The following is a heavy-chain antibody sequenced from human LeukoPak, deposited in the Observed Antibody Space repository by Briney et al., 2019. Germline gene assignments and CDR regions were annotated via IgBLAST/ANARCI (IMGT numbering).Heavy chain of an antibody. CDR3: GRAHYSSGCDL. D-gene: IGHD6-25*01. CDR1: GGSFSGYY. J-gene: IGHJ5*02. V-gene: IGHV4-34*01. Sequence: SETLSLTCAVYGGSFSGYYWSWIRQPPGKGLEWIGEINHSGSTNYNPSLKSRVTISVDTSKNQFSLKLSSVTAADTAVYYCGRAHYSSGCDLWGQGTLVTVSS. CDR2: INHSGST.